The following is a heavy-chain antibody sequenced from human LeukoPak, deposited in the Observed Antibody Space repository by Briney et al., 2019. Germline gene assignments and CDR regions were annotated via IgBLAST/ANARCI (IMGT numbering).Heavy chain of an antibody. V-gene: IGHV4-59*08. CDR3: ASYLIAVAGTGWFDP. CDR1: GGSISSYY. D-gene: IGHD6-19*01. CDR2: IYYSGST. J-gene: IGHJ5*02. Sequence: SETLSLTCTVSGGSISSYYWSWIRQPPGKGLEWIGYIYYSGSTNYNPSLKGRVTISVDTSKNQFSLKLSSVTAADTAVYYCASYLIAVAGTGWFDPWGQGTLVTVSS.